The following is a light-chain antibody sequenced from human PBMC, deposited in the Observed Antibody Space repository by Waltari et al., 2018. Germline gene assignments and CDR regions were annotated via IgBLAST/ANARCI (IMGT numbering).Light chain of an antibody. CDR2: GNN. CDR1: SSNIGAGYD. V-gene: IGLV1-40*01. Sequence: QSVLTQPPSVSGAPGQRVTISCTGSSSNIGAGYDVHWYQQLPGTAPKLLSNGNNNRPSGVPDRFSASKSGTSASLAITGLQAEDEADYYCQSYDSSLSGSVFGGGTKLTVL. CDR3: QSYDSSLSGSV. J-gene: IGLJ3*02.